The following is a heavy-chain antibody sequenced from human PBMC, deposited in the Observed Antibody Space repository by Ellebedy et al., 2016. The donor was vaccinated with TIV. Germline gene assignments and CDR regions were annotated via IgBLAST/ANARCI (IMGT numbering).Heavy chain of an antibody. CDR1: GFTFGTNA. D-gene: IGHD3-10*01. V-gene: IGHV3-23*01. CDR2: ITGSGHHT. Sequence: GGSLRLSCGASGFTFGTNAMSWVRQAPGKGLEWVSSITGSGHHTYYPESVKGRFTISRDNSKNTLYLQMNSLRAEDTAVYYCAKHLVWFGEEYPWDAFEVWGQGSMV. J-gene: IGHJ3*01. CDR3: AKHLVWFGEEYPWDAFEV.